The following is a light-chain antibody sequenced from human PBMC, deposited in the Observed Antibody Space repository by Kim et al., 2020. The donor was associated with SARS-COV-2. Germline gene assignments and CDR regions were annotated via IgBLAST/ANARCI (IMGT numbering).Light chain of an antibody. CDR1: SSNIGAGYD. Sequence: QSVLTQPPSASGTLGQRVTISCTGSSSNIGAGYDVHWYQQLPGTAPKLLIYANINRPSGVPDRFSGSKSGTSASLAITGLQAEDETDYYCQSFDSSLSVYVFGTGTKVTVL. CDR2: ANI. J-gene: IGLJ1*01. V-gene: IGLV1-40*01. CDR3: QSFDSSLSVYV.